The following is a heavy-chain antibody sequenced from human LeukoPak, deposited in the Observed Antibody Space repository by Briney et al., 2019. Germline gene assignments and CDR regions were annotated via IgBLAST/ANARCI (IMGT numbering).Heavy chain of an antibody. V-gene: IGHV4-61*02. J-gene: IGHJ5*02. CDR1: GGSISSGSYY. D-gene: IGHD3-10*01. Sequence: SETLSLTCTVSGGSISSGSYYWSWIRQPAGKGLEWIGRIYTSGSTNYNPSLKSRVTMSVDTSKNQFSLKLSSVTAADTAVYYCARDTLWFGELFWFDPWGQGTLVTVSS. CDR3: ARDTLWFGELFWFDP. CDR2: IYTSGST.